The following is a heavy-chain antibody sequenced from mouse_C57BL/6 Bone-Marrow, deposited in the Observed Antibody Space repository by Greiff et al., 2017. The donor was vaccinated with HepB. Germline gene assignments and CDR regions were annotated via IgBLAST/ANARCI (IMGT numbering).Heavy chain of an antibody. V-gene: IGHV1-54*01. Sequence: VKLQQSGAELVRPGTSVKVSCKASGYAFTNYLIEWVKQRPGQGLEWIGVINPGSGGTNYNEKFKGKATLTADKSSSTAYMQLSSLTSEDSAVYFCARGEDYWGQGTTLTVSS. J-gene: IGHJ2*01. CDR1: GYAFTNYL. CDR2: INPGSGGT. CDR3: ARGEDY.